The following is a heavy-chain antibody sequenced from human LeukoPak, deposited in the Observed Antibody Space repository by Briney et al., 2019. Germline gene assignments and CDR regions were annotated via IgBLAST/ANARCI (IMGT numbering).Heavy chain of an antibody. J-gene: IGHJ4*02. CDR2: ISGSIGST. CDR3: AKSRGDY. CDR1: GFTFSSYA. Sequence: GGSLRLSCAASGFTFSSYAMSWVRQAPGKGLEWVSAISGSIGSTYYTDSVKGRSTTSRDNSKNTLYLQMNGLRADDTAVYYCAKSRGDYWGQGTLVTVSS. V-gene: IGHV3-23*01.